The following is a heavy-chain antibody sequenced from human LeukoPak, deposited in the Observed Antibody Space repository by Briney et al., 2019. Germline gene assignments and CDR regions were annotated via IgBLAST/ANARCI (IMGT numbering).Heavy chain of an antibody. J-gene: IGHJ2*01. CDR1: GDSVSSNSAA. D-gene: IGHD6-13*01. CDR3: ARQDSSSWYSRWYFDL. CDR2: TYYRSKWYN. V-gene: IGHV6-1*01. Sequence: SQTLSLTCAISGDSVSSNSAAWNWIRQSPSRGLEWLGRTYYRSKWYNDYAVSVKSRVTINPDTSKNQFSLKLSSVTAADTAVYYCARQDSSSWYSRWYFDLWGRGTLVTVSS.